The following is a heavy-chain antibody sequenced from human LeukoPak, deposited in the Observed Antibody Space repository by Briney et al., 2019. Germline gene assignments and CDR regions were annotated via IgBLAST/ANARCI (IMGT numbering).Heavy chain of an antibody. CDR3: ARDWGDYGSSLDY. D-gene: IGHD6-13*01. CDR2: ISYDGNNK. Sequence: GGSLRLSCAASGFTFSSYAMHWVRQAPGKGLEWVAVISYDGNNKYYTDSVKGRFTISRDNSKNTLYLQMSSLRAEDTAVYYCARDWGDYGSSLDYWGQGTLVTVSS. CDR1: GFTFSSYA. V-gene: IGHV3-30*04. J-gene: IGHJ4*02.